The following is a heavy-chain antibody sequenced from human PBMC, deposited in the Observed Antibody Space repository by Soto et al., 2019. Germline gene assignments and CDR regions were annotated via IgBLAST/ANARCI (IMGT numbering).Heavy chain of an antibody. D-gene: IGHD3-3*01. J-gene: IGHJ6*02. CDR3: ARGRHDFWSGYYSDYYYYYGMDV. V-gene: IGHV4-34*01. CDR1: GGSFSGYY. CDR2: INHSGST. Sequence: QVQLQQWGAGLLKPSETLSLTCAVYGGSFSGYYWSWIRQPPGKGLEWTGEINHSGSTNYNPSLKGRVTISVDTSKNQFVLKLSSVTAADTAVYYCARGRHDFWSGYYSDYYYYYGMDVWGQGTTVTVSS.